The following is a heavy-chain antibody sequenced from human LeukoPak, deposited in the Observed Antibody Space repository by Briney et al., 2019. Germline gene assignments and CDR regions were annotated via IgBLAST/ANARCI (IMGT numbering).Heavy chain of an antibody. J-gene: IGHJ4*02. Sequence: GGSLRLSCAASGFTFSSYAMHWVRQAPGKGLEGVAVISYDGSNKYYADSVKGRLTISRDNSKNTLYLQMNSLRAEDTAVYYCARDHSSGYALDYWGQGTLVTVSS. CDR2: ISYDGSNK. D-gene: IGHD3-22*01. CDR1: GFTFSSYA. CDR3: ARDHSSGYALDY. V-gene: IGHV3-30*01.